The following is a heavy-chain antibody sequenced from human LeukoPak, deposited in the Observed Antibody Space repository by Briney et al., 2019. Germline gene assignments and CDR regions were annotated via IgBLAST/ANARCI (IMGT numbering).Heavy chain of an antibody. V-gene: IGHV4-39*01. D-gene: IGHD2-2*01. CDR1: GGSISSSSYY. CDR3: ARRVACSSTSCSRRFDY. J-gene: IGHJ4*02. CDR2: IYYSGST. Sequence: SETLSLTCTVSGGSISSSSYYWGWIRQPPGKGLEWIGSIYYSGSTYYNPSLKSRVTISVDTSKNQSSLKLSSVTAADTAVYYCARRVACSSTSCSRRFDYWGQGTLVTVSS.